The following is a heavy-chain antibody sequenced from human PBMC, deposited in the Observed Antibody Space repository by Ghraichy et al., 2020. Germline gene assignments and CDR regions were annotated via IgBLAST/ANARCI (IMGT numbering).Heavy chain of an antibody. Sequence: SVKVSCKASGGTFSSYAISWVRQAPGQGLEWMGGIIPIFGTANYAQKFQGRVTITADESTSTAYMELSSLRSEDTAVYYCARDHRPYSRDHVSFDYWGQGTLVTVSS. CDR1: GGTFSSYA. CDR2: IIPIFGTA. V-gene: IGHV1-69*13. CDR3: ARDHRPYSRDHVSFDY. D-gene: IGHD5-24*01. J-gene: IGHJ4*02.